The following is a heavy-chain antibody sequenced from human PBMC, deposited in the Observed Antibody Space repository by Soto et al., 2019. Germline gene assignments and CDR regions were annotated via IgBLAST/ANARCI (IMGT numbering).Heavy chain of an antibody. J-gene: IGHJ4*02. Sequence: GGSLRLSCEASGFTFSDSAMSWVRQAPGKWLEWVSAISGSGGTTDHADSVKGRFIISRDNSKNTLYLQMNSLRAEDTAVYYCVKYASTSWSHFDYWGQGXLVTVYS. CDR3: VKYASTSWSHFDY. V-gene: IGHV3-23*01. CDR2: ISGSGGTT. CDR1: GFTFSDSA. D-gene: IGHD6-13*01.